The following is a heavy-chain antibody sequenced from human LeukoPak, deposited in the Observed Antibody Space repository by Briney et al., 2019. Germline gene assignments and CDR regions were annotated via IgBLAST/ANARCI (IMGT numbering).Heavy chain of an antibody. CDR1: GGTFSSYA. D-gene: IGHD1-26*01. J-gene: IGHJ3*02. Sequence: SVKVSCKASGGTFSSYAISWVRQAPGQGLEWMGGIIPIFGTANYAQKFQGRVTITADKSTSTAYMELSSLRSEDTAVYYCARGGEWELPHDAFDIWGQGTMVTVSS. CDR2: IIPIFGTA. V-gene: IGHV1-69*06. CDR3: ARGGEWELPHDAFDI.